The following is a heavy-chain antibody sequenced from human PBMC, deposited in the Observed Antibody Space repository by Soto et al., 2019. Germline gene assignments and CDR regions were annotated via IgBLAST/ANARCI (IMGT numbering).Heavy chain of an antibody. CDR2: ISSSSSYI. Sequence: PGGSLRLSCAASGFTFSSYSMNWVRQAPGKGLEWVSSISSSSSYIYYADSMKGRFTISRDNAKNSLYLQMNSLRAEDTAVYYCARGGLRFLEWFPMDVWGQGTTVTVSS. CDR1: GFTFSSYS. J-gene: IGHJ6*02. D-gene: IGHD3-3*01. CDR3: ARGGLRFLEWFPMDV. V-gene: IGHV3-21*01.